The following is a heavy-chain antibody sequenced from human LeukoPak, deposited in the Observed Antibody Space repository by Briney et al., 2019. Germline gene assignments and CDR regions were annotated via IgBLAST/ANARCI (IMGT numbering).Heavy chain of an antibody. CDR2: IYYSGST. Sequence: SETLSLTCTVSGGSISSSSYYWGWIRQPPGKGLEWIGSIYYSGSTYYNPSLKSRVTISVDTSKNQFSLKLSSVTAADTAVYYCARDGGDYVGWVWGQGTLVTVSS. D-gene: IGHD4-17*01. J-gene: IGHJ4*02. V-gene: IGHV4-39*07. CDR1: GGSISSSSYY. CDR3: ARDGGDYVGWV.